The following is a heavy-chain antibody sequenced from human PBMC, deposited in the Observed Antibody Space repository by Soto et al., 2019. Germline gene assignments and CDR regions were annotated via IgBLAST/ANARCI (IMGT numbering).Heavy chain of an antibody. CDR1: GFTFTRYS. CDR2: ISSTTNYI. J-gene: IGHJ4*02. V-gene: IGHV3-21*01. CDR3: ARESEDLTSNFDY. Sequence: PGGSLRLSCAASGFTFTRYSMNWVRQSPGKGLEWVSSISSTTNYIYYADSMKGRFTVSRDNAKNSVYLEMNSLSAEDTAVYYCARESEDLTSNFDYWGQGTLVTVSS.